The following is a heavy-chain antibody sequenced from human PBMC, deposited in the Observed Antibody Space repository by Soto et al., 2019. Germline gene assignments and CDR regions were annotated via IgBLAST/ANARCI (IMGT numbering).Heavy chain of an antibody. J-gene: IGHJ4*02. Sequence: QVQLQESGPGLVKPSQTLSLTCTVSGGSISSGDYHWSWIRQSPGKGLEWIAYIYYSGGTYYNPSLESLVTISLDTSKNQFSLNLSSVTAADTAVYSCDRGTWSGYKRYYFDFWGQGTLVTVSS. V-gene: IGHV4-30-4*01. CDR1: GGSISSGDYH. CDR2: IYYSGGT. D-gene: IGHD3-3*01. CDR3: DRGTWSGYKRYYFDF.